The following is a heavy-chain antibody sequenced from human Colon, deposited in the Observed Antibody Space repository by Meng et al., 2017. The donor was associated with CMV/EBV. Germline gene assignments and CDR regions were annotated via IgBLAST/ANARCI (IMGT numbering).Heavy chain of an antibody. CDR1: GGSFSGYY. CDR3: ARDGREGYNYYYFDN. Sequence: SETLSLTCAVYGGSFSGYYLGWIRQPPGKGLEWIGHIYYTGSSYYDPSLKSRVTISIDTSKNQFSLDLNSVTAADTAVYYCARDGREGYNYYYFDNWGQGMLVTVSS. CDR2: IYYTGSS. D-gene: IGHD5-24*01. V-gene: IGHV4-34*11. J-gene: IGHJ4*02.